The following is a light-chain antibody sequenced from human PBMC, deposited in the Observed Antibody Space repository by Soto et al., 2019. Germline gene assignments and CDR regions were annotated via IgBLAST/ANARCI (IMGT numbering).Light chain of an antibody. CDR3: TSYAGSNNLV. V-gene: IGLV2-8*01. Sequence: QSALTQPPSASGSPGQSVTISCTGTSSDIGGYNYVSWYQQHPGKAPKLIIYEVSKRPSGVPDRFSGSKSGNTASLTVSGPQAEDEADYYCTSYAGSNNLVFAGGTKVTVL. CDR1: SSDIGGYNY. CDR2: EVS. J-gene: IGLJ3*02.